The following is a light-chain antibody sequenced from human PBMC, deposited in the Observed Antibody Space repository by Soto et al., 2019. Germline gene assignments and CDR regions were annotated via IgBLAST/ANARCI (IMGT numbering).Light chain of an antibody. J-gene: IGLJ1*01. CDR1: SNDIGTYNY. Sequence: QSVLTQPPSASGSLGQSVTISCSGTSNDIGTYNYVSWYQQHPGKAPKLIIYEVTRRPSGVPDRFSASKSGNTASLTVSGLQPEDEADYYCSSYAGRETGVFGAGTKVTVL. V-gene: IGLV2-8*01. CDR2: EVT. CDR3: SSYAGRETGV.